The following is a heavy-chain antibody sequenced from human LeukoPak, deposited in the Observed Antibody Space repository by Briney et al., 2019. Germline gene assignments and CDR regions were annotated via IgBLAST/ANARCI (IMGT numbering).Heavy chain of an antibody. CDR2: IWYDGSNK. D-gene: IGHD3-10*01. Sequence: GGSLRLSCAASGFTFSSYGMHWVRQAPGKGLEWVAVIWYDGSNKYYADSVKGRFTISRDNSKNTLYLQMNSLRAEDTAVYYCAKDQVLRGWFGPNDYWGQGTLVTVSS. V-gene: IGHV3-33*06. J-gene: IGHJ4*02. CDR1: GFTFSSYG. CDR3: AKDQVLRGWFGPNDY.